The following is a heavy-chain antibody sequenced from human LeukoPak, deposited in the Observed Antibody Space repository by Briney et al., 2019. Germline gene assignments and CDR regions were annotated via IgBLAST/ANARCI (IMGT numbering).Heavy chain of an antibody. J-gene: IGHJ4*02. V-gene: IGHV3-23*01. CDR2: ISGSGSST. Sequence: GGSLRLSCAASGFTFSSYDMSWVRQAPGKGLEWVSAISGSGSSTYYADSVKGRFTISRDNSKSTLYLQMNSLRTEDTAVYYCVRLTAAGRRTDFDYWGQGTLVTVSS. CDR1: GFTFSSYD. CDR3: VRLTAAGRRTDFDY. D-gene: IGHD6-13*01.